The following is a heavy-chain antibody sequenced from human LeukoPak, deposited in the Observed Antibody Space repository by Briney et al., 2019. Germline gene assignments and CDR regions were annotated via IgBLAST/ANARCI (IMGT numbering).Heavy chain of an antibody. V-gene: IGHV3-48*03. CDR1: GFTFSNYE. J-gene: IGHJ4*02. CDR3: ARVNGGNYYYFDY. D-gene: IGHD4/OR15-4a*01. Sequence: GGSLRLSCAASGFTFSNYEMNWVRQAPGKGLEWVSYIRTAGSTIYYADSVKGRFTISRDDANNSLYLQMNSLRAEDTAVYYCARVNGGNYYYFDYWGQGTLVTVSS. CDR2: IRTAGSTI.